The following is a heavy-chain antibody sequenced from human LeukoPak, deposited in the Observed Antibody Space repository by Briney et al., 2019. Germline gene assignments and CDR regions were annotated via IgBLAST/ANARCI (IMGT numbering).Heavy chain of an antibody. V-gene: IGHV3-30*03. J-gene: IGHJ5*02. Sequence: GGSVRLSCATSGFTFSIYAMTWVRQAPGKGLEWVAVISYDGSNKYYADSVKGRFTISRDNSKNTLSLEMNSLRPEDTAVYYCAREGLDSGSHFSAWFDPWGQGTLVTVSS. CDR1: GFTFSIYA. CDR2: ISYDGSNK. D-gene: IGHD3-10*01. CDR3: AREGLDSGSHFSAWFDP.